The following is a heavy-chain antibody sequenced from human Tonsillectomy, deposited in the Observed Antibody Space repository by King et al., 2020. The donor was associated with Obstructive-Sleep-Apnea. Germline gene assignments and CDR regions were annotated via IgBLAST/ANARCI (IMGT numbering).Heavy chain of an antibody. CDR1: GGSISSYF. J-gene: IGHJ4*02. CDR3: AREGSGSRPFDY. CDR2: LYTSGGT. V-gene: IGHV4-4*07. Sequence: QLQESGPGLVKPSETLSLMCTVSGGSISSYFWTWIRPPAGKGLEWIGRLYTSGGTNYNPSLNSRVTMSVDMSKNQFSLKLSSVPAADTAVYYCAREGSGSRPFDYWGQGTLVTVSS. D-gene: IGHD3-10*01.